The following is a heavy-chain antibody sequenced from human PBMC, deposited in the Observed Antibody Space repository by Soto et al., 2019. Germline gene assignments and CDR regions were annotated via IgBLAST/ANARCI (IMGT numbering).Heavy chain of an antibody. V-gene: IGHV5-10-1*01. J-gene: IGHJ6*02. CDR1: GYSFSTYW. D-gene: IGHD2-15*01. CDR2: IDPSDSYT. CDR3: ATYCSGDSRPYYYYYDMDV. Sequence: HGESLKISCKGSGYSFSTYWISWVRQMPGKGLEWMGRIDPSDSYTNYSPSFEGHVTISADKSISTAYLQWSSLKASDTAMYYCATYCSGDSRPYYYYYDMDVWGQGTTVTVSS.